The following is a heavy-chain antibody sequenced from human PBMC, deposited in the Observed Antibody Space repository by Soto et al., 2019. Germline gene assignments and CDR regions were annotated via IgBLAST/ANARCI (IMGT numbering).Heavy chain of an antibody. CDR2: IIPYYNTL. J-gene: IGHJ4*02. Sequence: QAQVVQSGAEVRKPGSSAKLSCKASEGTFNSYAIAWVRQAPGQGLEWMGGIIPYYNTLNYAQKFQDRITITADDSTNTVSIELSSLRSDDTAVYFCASGASRWSPYFFDSWAQGPLVTVSS. D-gene: IGHD6-13*01. V-gene: IGHV1-69*01. CDR3: ASGASRWSPYFFDS. CDR1: EGTFNSYA.